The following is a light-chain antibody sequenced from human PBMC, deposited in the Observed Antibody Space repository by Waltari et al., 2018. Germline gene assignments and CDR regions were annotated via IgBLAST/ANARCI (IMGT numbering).Light chain of an antibody. CDR2: KVS. J-gene: IGKJ2*01. Sequence: DVVMTQSPLSLPVTLGQPASISCRPSQRPVHSDGHTYLNWFQQRPGQSPRRLIYKVSKRGSGVPDRFSGSGSGTDFTLKISRVEAEEVGVYYCMQGSHWPRTFGQVTKLEI. CDR3: MQGSHWPRT. V-gene: IGKV2-30*02. CDR1: QRPVHSDGHTY.